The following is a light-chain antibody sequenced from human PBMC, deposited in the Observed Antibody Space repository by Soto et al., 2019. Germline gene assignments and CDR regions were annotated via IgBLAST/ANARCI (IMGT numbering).Light chain of an antibody. J-gene: IGLJ1*01. CDR3: SSYAGSLYV. Sequence: QSALTQPPSASGSPGQSVTISCTGTSSDVGGYNYVSWYQQHPGKAPKLMIYEVSKRPSGVPDRFSGSKSGNTASLTVSGHQAEDEADYYCSSYAGSLYVFGTGTMVTVL. V-gene: IGLV2-8*01. CDR1: SSDVGGYNY. CDR2: EVS.